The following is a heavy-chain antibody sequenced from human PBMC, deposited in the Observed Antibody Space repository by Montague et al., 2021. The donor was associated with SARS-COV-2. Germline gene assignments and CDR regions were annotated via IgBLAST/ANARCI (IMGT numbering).Heavy chain of an antibody. CDR1: GGSISSYY. CDR2: THTSGST. V-gene: IGHV4-4*07. CDR3: ASGKYYDFWSGYYSHDYVSGMDV. J-gene: IGHJ6*02. Sequence: SETLSLTRTVSGGSISSYYWSWIRQSAGKGLEWIGRTHTSGSTDYNPSLNSRVTMSVDTSKNQFSLKLSSVTAADTAVYYCASGKYYDFWSGYYSHDYVSGMDVWGQGTPVTVSS. D-gene: IGHD3-3*01.